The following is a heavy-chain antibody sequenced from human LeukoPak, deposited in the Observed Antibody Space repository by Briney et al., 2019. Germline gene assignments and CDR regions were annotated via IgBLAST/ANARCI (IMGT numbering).Heavy chain of an antibody. CDR1: GFTFGDYA. CDR2: IRSKVYGGTT. CDR3: TRGRAAAGTSWFDP. V-gene: IGHV3-49*03. D-gene: IGHD6-13*01. Sequence: GGSLRLSCTVSGFTFGDYAMSWFRQAPGKGLEWVGFIRSKVYGGTTEYAASVEGRFTISRDDSKSIAYLQMNSLKTEDTAVYYCTRGRAAAGTSWFDPWGQGTLVTVSS. J-gene: IGHJ5*02.